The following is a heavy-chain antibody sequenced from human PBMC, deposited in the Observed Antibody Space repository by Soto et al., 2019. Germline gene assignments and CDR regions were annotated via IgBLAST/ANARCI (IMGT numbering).Heavy chain of an antibody. J-gene: IGHJ4*02. CDR1: GGSVSSGSYY. CDR3: ARVYTYDILTGYSRHYFDY. V-gene: IGHV4-61*01. Sequence: QVQLQESGPGLVKPSETLSLTCTVSGGSVSSGSYYWSWIRQPPGKGLEWIGHIYYSGSTNYNPSLKSRVTISVDTSKDQLSLNLSSVTAADTAVYYCARVYTYDILTGYSRHYFDYWGQGTLVTVSS. CDR2: IYYSGST. D-gene: IGHD3-9*01.